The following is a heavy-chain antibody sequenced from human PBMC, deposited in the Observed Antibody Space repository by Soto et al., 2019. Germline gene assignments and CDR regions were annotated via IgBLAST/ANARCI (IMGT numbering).Heavy chain of an antibody. J-gene: IGHJ4*02. Sequence: KTSETLSLTCAVYGGSFSDYYWSGIRQPPGKRLEWIGEISHGGGTHYNPSLKSRVTISVDTSKNQFSLKLSSVTAADTAVYYCARGQIRYFDSSPVDYWGQGTLVTVS. V-gene: IGHV4-34*01. D-gene: IGHD3-9*01. CDR3: ARGQIRYFDSSPVDY. CDR1: GGSFSDYY. CDR2: ISHGGGT.